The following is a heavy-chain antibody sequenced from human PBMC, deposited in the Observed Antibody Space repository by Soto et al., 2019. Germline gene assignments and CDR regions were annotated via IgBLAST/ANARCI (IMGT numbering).Heavy chain of an antibody. CDR1: GGSISSYY. D-gene: IGHD6-13*01. Sequence: PSETLSLTCTVSGGSISSYYWSWIRQPPGKGLEWIGYIYYSGSTDYTPSLKSRVPISVDTPKNQFSLKLSAVPASDTAVYYCARSGYSSSDIDHWGQGTLVTVPQ. V-gene: IGHV4-59*01. J-gene: IGHJ4*03. CDR3: ARSGYSSSDIDH. CDR2: IYYSGST.